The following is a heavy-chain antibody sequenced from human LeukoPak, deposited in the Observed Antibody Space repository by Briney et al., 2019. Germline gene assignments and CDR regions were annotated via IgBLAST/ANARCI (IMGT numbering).Heavy chain of an antibody. Sequence: GESLKISCKGSGYSFTSYWIGWVRQMPGKGLEWMGIIYSGDSDTRYSPSFQGQVTISADKPISTAYLQWSSLKASDTAMYYCARRRYCSGGSCYSDWFDPWGQGTLVTVSS. J-gene: IGHJ5*02. CDR3: ARRRYCSGGSCYSDWFDP. D-gene: IGHD2-15*01. CDR1: GYSFTSYW. V-gene: IGHV5-51*01. CDR2: IYSGDSDT.